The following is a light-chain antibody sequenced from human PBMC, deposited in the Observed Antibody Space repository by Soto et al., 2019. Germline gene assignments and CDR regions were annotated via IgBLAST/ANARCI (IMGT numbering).Light chain of an antibody. CDR1: KRVSSC. CDR2: EAS. Sequence: EIVLTQSPATLSLSPAERATLSCRPSKRVSSCLAWYQQKTGEAASMLINEASNRADGMPATFSGSGCGTDFILPTSSLEPADFAVYYCQHRNNWLWTFGQGTKVDIK. CDR3: QHRNNWLWT. V-gene: IGKV3-11*01. J-gene: IGKJ1*01.